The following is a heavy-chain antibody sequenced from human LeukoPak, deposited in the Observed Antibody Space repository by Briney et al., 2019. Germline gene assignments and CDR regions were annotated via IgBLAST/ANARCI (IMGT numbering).Heavy chain of an antibody. CDR1: GFTFSSYS. CDR3: AGYCSSTSCPGDFDY. J-gene: IGHJ4*02. CDR2: ISSSSSYI. Sequence: PGGSLRLSCAASGFTFSSYSMNWVRQAPGKGLEWVSSISSSSSYIYYADSVKGRFTISRDNAKISLYLQMNSLRAEDTAVYYCAGYCSSTSCPGDFDYWGQGTLVTVSS. D-gene: IGHD2-2*01. V-gene: IGHV3-21*01.